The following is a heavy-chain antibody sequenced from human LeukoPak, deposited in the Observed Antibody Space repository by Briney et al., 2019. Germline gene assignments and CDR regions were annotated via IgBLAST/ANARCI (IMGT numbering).Heavy chain of an antibody. CDR1: GFTFDDYA. CDR2: ISWNSGSI. J-gene: IGHJ4*02. Sequence: GGSLRLYCAASGFTFDDYAMHWVRQAPGKGLEWVSGISWNSGSIGYADSVKGRFTISRDNAKNSLYLQMNSLRAEDTALYYCAKGRPPYSGSYRVPFDYWGQGTLVTVSS. CDR3: AKGRPPYSGSYRVPFDY. D-gene: IGHD1-26*01. V-gene: IGHV3-9*01.